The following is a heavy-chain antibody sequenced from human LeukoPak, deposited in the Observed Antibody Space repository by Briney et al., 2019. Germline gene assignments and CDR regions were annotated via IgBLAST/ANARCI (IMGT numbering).Heavy chain of an antibody. D-gene: IGHD5-18*01. J-gene: IGHJ4*02. CDR3: AKVVSAYIYGYNYFDY. V-gene: IGHV3-23*01. Sequence: PGGSLRLSYVASGFTFSSYAMSWVRQAPGKGLEWVSVMSGSGDSTYYADSVKGRFTISRDNSKNTLYLQMNSLRAEDTAVYYCAKVVSAYIYGYNYFDYWGQGTLVTVSS. CDR1: GFTFSSYA. CDR2: MSGSGDST.